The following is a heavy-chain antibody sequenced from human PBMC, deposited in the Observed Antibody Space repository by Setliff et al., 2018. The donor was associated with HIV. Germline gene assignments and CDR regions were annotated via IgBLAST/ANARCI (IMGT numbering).Heavy chain of an antibody. D-gene: IGHD3-10*01. J-gene: IGHJ6*03. CDR2: IYSTGST. Sequence: PSETLSLTCSVSGGSIRSGSYYWSWIRQPAGKGLEWIGHIYSTGSTRYNPSLESRLTILVDTSRNQFSLKLNSVTAADTAVYYCALGMVRGARYYYYYYMDVWGKGTTVTVSS. CDR1: GGSIRSGSYY. V-gene: IGHV4-61*09. CDR3: ALGMVRGARYYYYYYMDV.